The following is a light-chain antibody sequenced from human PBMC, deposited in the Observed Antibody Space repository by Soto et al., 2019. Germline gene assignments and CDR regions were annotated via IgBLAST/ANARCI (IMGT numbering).Light chain of an antibody. Sequence: QLTQSPSFMSASVGDRVSITCRASQGISTFLAWYQQKPGNAPKLLIYDASSLESGVPSRFSGSGSGTEFTLTISSLQPDDFATYYCQQYHEYWFGQGTKVDIK. V-gene: IGKV1D-13*01. CDR3: QQYHEYW. CDR2: DAS. J-gene: IGKJ1*01. CDR1: QGISTF.